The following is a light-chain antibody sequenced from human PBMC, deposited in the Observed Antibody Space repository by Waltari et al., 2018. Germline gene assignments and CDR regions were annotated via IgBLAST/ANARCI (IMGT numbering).Light chain of an antibody. V-gene: IGLV2-23*03. CDR2: EGS. CDR3: SSYAGSTTFVI. J-gene: IGLJ2*01. CDR1: SNDVGSYHL. Sequence: QSALTQPASVSGSPEQSITISCTGTSNDVGSYHLVSWYQQHPGKAPKLMIYEGSKRPSGISSRFSGSKSGNTASLTISGLQAEDEADYYCSSYAGSTTFVIFGGGTKLTVL.